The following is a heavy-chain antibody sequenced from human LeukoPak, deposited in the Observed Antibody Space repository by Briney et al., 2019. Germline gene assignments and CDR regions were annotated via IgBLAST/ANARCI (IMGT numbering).Heavy chain of an antibody. V-gene: IGHV3-53*01. CDR2: NYSGGTT. Sequence: GGSLRLFCAASGFTFSSNYMSWLRQAPGKGLECVSVNYSGGTTYYADSVKGRFTMSRDNSKNTMYLHMNSLRGEDTALYYCARGPGRYSVDDTYFDYWGQGSLVTVSS. D-gene: IGHD5/OR15-5a*01. J-gene: IGHJ4*02. CDR3: ARGPGRYSVDDTYFDY. CDR1: GFTFSSNY.